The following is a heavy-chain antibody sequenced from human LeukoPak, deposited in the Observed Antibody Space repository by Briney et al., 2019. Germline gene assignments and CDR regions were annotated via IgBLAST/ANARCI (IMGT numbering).Heavy chain of an antibody. J-gene: IGHJ5*02. CDR1: GLTFEDYG. CDR3: AKCGYRNIYYWFDP. D-gene: IGHD3-16*02. Sequence: GGSLRLSCAASGLTFEDYGMHWVRQAPGKGPEWVSLITWNGVSTYYADSVKGRFTTSRDNSKNSLYLQMNSLRTEDTALYYCAKCGYRNIYYWFDPWGQGTLVSVS. CDR2: ITWNGVST. V-gene: IGHV3-43*01.